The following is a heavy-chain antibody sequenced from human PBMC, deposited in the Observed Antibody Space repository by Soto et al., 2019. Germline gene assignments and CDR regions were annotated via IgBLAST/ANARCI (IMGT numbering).Heavy chain of an antibody. CDR1: XXSXSSGGXS. D-gene: IGHD4-17*01. Sequence: SETLSLTCAVXXXSXSSGGXSWSXXXQPPGKGLDWIGYIYHSGSTYYNPSLKSRVTISVDRSKNQFSLKLSSVTAADTAVYYCARSQTTVTSYDYWGQGTLVTVSS. J-gene: IGHJ4*02. CDR3: ARSQTTVTSYDY. CDR2: IYHSGST. V-gene: IGHV4-30-2*01.